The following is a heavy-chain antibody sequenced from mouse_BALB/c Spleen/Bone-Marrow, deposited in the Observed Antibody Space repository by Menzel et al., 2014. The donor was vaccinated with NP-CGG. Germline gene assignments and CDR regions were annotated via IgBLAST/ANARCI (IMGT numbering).Heavy chain of an antibody. CDR1: GYKFNDSY. Sequence: VQLQESGPELVKPGASVKMSCTASGYKFNDSYMHWVKQRPEQGLEWIGRIYPANGNTNYNPKFKGKATITADTSSNTAYLQLSSLTSEDSAVYYCARDYYGNSLFDYWGQGTSLTVSS. CDR3: ARDYYGNSLFDY. J-gene: IGHJ2*02. D-gene: IGHD1-1*01. CDR2: IYPANGNT. V-gene: IGHV14-3*02.